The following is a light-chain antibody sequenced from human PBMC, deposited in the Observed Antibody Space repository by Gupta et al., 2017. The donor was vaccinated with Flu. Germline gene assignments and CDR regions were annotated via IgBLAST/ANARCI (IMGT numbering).Light chain of an antibody. CDR1: RSNIGING. Sequence: QSVLSQPPSASGTPGQSVTVAFSGPRSNIGINGVNWYRLLPGTAPKLLIYSNNQRPSGVPDRISGSKSGTSASLAISGLQSDDEADYACAVWDASLSGWVFGGGTKLTVL. V-gene: IGLV1-44*01. J-gene: IGLJ3*02. CDR3: AVWDASLSGWV. CDR2: SNN.